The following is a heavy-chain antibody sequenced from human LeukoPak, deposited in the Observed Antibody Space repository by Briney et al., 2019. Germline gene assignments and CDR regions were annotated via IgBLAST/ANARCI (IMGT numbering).Heavy chain of an antibody. CDR1: GGSISSSSYY. Sequence: SETLSLTCTVSGGSISSSSYYWGWIRQPPGKGLEWIGNIYSSGSTYYNPSLKSRVTISVDTSKNQFSLKLRSVTAADTAVYYCASQEGAYYGMDVWGQGTTVTVSS. CDR3: ASQEGAYYGMDV. D-gene: IGHD4/OR15-4a*01. V-gene: IGHV4-39*07. J-gene: IGHJ6*02. CDR2: IYSSGST.